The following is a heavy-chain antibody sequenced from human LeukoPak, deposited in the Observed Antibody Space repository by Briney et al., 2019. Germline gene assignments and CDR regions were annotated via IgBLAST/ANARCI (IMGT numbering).Heavy chain of an antibody. CDR3: ARGLDIVVVVAAPDINCGMDV. CDR2: IWYDGSNK. CDR1: GFTFSSYG. V-gene: IGHV3-33*01. Sequence: GGSLRLSCAASGFTFSSYGMHWVRQAPGKGLEWVAVIWYDGSNKYYADSVKGRFTISRDNSKNTLYLQMNSLRAEDTAVYYCARGLDIVVVVAAPDINCGMDVWGQGTTVTVSS. J-gene: IGHJ6*02. D-gene: IGHD2-15*01.